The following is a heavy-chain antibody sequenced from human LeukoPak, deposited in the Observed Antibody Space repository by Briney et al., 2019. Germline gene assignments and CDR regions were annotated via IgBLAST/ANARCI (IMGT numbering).Heavy chain of an antibody. Sequence: SETLSLTCAVYGGSFSGYYWSWIRQPPGKGLEWIGEINHSGSTNYNPSLKSRVTISVDTSKNQFSLKLSSVTAADTAVYYCASEKYDILTGYSLSIDYWGQGTLVTVSS. V-gene: IGHV4-34*01. CDR2: INHSGST. CDR1: GGSFSGYY. D-gene: IGHD3-9*01. CDR3: ASEKYDILTGYSLSIDY. J-gene: IGHJ4*02.